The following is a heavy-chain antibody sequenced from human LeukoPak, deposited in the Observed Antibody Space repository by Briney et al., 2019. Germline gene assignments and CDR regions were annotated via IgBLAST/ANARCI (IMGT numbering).Heavy chain of an antibody. J-gene: IGHJ6*02. D-gene: IGHD5-12*01. V-gene: IGHV4-61*01. CDR2: IYNSVRT. CDR3: VRDLVATIDHYYYGMDV. CDR1: GGSVSSGSYY. Sequence: PSETLSLTCIVSGGSVSSGSYYWSCIPQPPGKGLEWIVYIYNSVRTNYNPSLKSRVTISVDTSKNQLSLKLSSVTAADTAVYFCVRDLVATIDHYYYGMDVWGQGTTVTVSS.